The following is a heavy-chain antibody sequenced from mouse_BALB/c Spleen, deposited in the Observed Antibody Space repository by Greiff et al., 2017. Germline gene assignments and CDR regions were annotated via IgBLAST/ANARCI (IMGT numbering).Heavy chain of an antibody. Sequence: EVMLVESGGGLVQPGGSLKLSCAASGFDFSRYWMSWVRQAPGKGLEWIGEINPDSSTINYTPSLKDKFIISRDNAKNTLYLQMSKVRSEDTALYYCARGYYGSSYGAYWGQGTLVTVSA. D-gene: IGHD1-1*01. J-gene: IGHJ3*01. V-gene: IGHV4-1*02. CDR3: ARGYYGSSYGAY. CDR2: INPDSSTI. CDR1: GFDFSRYW.